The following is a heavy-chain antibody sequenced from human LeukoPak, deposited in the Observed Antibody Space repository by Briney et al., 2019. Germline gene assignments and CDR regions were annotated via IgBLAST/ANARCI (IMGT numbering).Heavy chain of an antibody. V-gene: IGHV3-23*01. D-gene: IGHD5-24*01. CDR3: AKRGMTTIKEGFDY. CDR2: ISGSGGST. Sequence: PGGSLRLSCAASGFTFSTYAMSWVRQAPGKGLEWVSGISGSGGSTYYADSVKGRFTISRDNSKNTLYLQMNSLRGEDTAVYYCAKRGMTTIKEGFDYWGQGTLVTVSS. CDR1: GFTFSTYA. J-gene: IGHJ4*02.